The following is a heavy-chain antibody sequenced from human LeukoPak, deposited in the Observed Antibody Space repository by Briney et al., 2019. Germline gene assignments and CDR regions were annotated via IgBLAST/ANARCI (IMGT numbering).Heavy chain of an antibody. J-gene: IGHJ4*02. CDR1: GGSISSSSYY. CDR3: ARQKIGGTRVVKGGFDY. Sequence: PSETLSLTCTVSGGSISSSSYYWGWIRQPPGKGLEWIGSIYYSGSTYYNPSLKSRVTISVDTSKNQFSLKLSSVTAADTAVYYCARQKIGGTRVVKGGFDYWGQGTLVTVSS. CDR2: IYYSGST. V-gene: IGHV4-39*01. D-gene: IGHD4-23*01.